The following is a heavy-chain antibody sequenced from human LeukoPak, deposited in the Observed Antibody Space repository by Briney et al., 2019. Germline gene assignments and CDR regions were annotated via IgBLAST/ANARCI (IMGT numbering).Heavy chain of an antibody. V-gene: IGHV4-59*01. J-gene: IGHJ4*02. D-gene: IGHD6-13*01. CDR3: ARGLMMAVAGRGEFHY. CDR2: IYYSRST. CDR1: GGSISSYY. Sequence: SETLSLTCIVSGGSISSYYWSWIRQPPGKGLEWIGYIYYSRSTNYNPSLKSRVTISVDTSKNQFSLKLSSVTAADTAVYYCARGLMMAVAGRGEFHYWGQGTLVTVSS.